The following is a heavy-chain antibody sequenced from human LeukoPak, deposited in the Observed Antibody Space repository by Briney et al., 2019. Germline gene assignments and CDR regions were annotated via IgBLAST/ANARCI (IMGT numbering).Heavy chain of an antibody. CDR2: ISSRGSST. V-gene: IGHV3-23*01. Sequence: PGGSLRHSCAASGFPFSSYAMSWVRQAPRKGLDWVSGISSRGSSTYYEDSVKGRFTIFRGNFKNTLYLQMNSLRPEDTAVYYRAKKLQFYASTDYLVYWGQETLVTVPS. D-gene: IGHD2/OR15-2a*01. J-gene: IGHJ4*02. CDR1: GFPFSSYA. CDR3: AKKLQFYASTDYLVY.